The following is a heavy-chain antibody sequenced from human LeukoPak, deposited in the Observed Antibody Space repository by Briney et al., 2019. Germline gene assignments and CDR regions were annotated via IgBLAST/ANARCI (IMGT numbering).Heavy chain of an antibody. V-gene: IGHV3-48*03. CDR1: GFTFSSYE. Sequence: GGSLRLSCAASGFTFSSYEVNWVRQAPGKGLEWVSYISSSGSTIYYADSVKGRFTISRDNAKNSLYLQMNSLRAEDTAVYYCARPGSYSCTGGSCYKYWGQGTLVTVSS. CDR3: ARPGSYSCTGGSCYKY. J-gene: IGHJ4*02. D-gene: IGHD2-15*01. CDR2: ISSSGSTI.